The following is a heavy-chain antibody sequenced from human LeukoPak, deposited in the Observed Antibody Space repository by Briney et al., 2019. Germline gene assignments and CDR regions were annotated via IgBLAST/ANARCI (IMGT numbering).Heavy chain of an antibody. CDR1: GGSISSYY. Sequence: SETLSLTCTVSGGSISSYYWSWIRQPPGKGLEWIGYIYYSGSTNYNPSLKSRVTISVDTSKNQFSLKLSSVTAADTAVYYCARQSGGYYYYFDYWGQGTLVTVSS. CDR2: IYYSGST. D-gene: IGHD1-26*01. J-gene: IGHJ4*02. CDR3: ARQSGGYYYYFDY. V-gene: IGHV4-59*08.